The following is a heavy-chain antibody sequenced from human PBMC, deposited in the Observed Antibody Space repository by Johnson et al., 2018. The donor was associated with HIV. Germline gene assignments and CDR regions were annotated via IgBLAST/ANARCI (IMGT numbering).Heavy chain of an antibody. CDR3: ARVTMIVVVMQAFDI. V-gene: IGHV3-30*03. CDR2: ISYDGSNK. CDR1: GFTFSSYG. Sequence: QVQLVESGGGVVQPGRSLRLSCAASGFTFSSYGMHWVRPAPGKGLEWVAVISYDGSNKYYTDSVTGRFTISRDNSKNTLYLQMNSLRGEDTAVYYCARVTMIVVVMQAFDIWGQGTMVTVSS. J-gene: IGHJ3*02. D-gene: IGHD3-22*01.